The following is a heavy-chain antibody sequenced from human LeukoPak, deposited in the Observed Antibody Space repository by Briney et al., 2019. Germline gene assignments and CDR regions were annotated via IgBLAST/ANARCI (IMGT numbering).Heavy chain of an antibody. J-gene: IGHJ4*02. CDR3: AKAYCGGDCYLSHFDY. CDR1: GFTFSSYG. D-gene: IGHD2-21*02. CDR2: IRYDGSNK. V-gene: IGHV3-30*02. Sequence: SCKASGFTFSSYGMHWVRQAPGKGLEWVAFIRYDGSNKYYADSVKGRFTISRDNSKNTLYLQMNSLRAEDTAVYYCAKAYCGGDCYLSHFDYWGQGTLVTVSS.